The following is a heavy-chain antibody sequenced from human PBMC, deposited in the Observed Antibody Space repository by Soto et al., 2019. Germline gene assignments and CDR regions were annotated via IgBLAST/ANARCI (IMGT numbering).Heavy chain of an antibody. CDR2: IKSKTDGGAT. CDR3: TTLTMLLVHDDC. V-gene: IGHV3-15*07. CDR1: GFTFINAW. D-gene: IGHD3-22*01. Sequence: PGGSLRLSCAASGFTFINAWMNWVLQAPGKGLEWVGRIKSKTDGGATDYAAPVKGRFTISRDDSKNTLYLQMNSLKTEDTAVYYCTTLTMLLVHDDCWGQGTLVTVSS. J-gene: IGHJ4*02.